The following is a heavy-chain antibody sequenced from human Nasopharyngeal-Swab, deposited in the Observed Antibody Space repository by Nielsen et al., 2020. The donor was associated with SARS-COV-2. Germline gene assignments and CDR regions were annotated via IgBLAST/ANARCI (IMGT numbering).Heavy chain of an antibody. J-gene: IGHJ4*02. V-gene: IGHV6-1*01. CDR2: TYYRSKWYN. D-gene: IGHD3-22*01. CDR1: GVSVSSNSAA. Sequence: LTLSPTCGISGVSVSSNSAAWNWIRQSPSRGLEWLGRTYYRSKWYNDYAVSVKSRITINPDTSKNQFSLQLNSVTPEDTAVYYCAKAGYYYDSSGYCIDYWGQGTLVTVSS. CDR3: AKAGYYYDSSGYCIDY.